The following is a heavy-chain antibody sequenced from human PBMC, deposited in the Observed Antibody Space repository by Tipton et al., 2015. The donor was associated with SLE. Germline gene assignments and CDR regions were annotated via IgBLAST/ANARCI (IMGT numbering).Heavy chain of an antibody. Sequence: TLSLTCTISDDSISSYYWSWIRQPPGKELEWIGDLYYSGSTNYNPSLKSRVTISGDTSKNQFSLKVTSVTAADTAIYYCARALTNLGQVYYFDYWGQGTMVTVSS. J-gene: IGHJ4*02. CDR2: LYYSGST. CDR1: DDSISSYY. D-gene: IGHD3-16*01. V-gene: IGHV4-59*01. CDR3: ARALTNLGQVYYFDY.